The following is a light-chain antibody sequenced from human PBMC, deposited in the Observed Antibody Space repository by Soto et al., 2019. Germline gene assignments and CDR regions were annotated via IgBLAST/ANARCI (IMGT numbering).Light chain of an antibody. Sequence: QSVLTQPASVSGSPGQSITISCTGTSSDVGAYNYVSWYQQHPGKAPQVMIYEVNNRPSGVSNRFSGSKSGNTASLTISGLQAEDEADYYCSSYTYSSTPTFGGGTKLTVL. CDR1: SSDVGAYNY. CDR3: SSYTYSSTPT. CDR2: EVN. J-gene: IGLJ2*01. V-gene: IGLV2-14*01.